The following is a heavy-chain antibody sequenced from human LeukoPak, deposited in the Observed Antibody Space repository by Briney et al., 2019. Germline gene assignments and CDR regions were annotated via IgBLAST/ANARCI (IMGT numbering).Heavy chain of an antibody. CDR3: ATLKGWYGEGCFDC. V-gene: IGHV3-53*01. J-gene: IGHJ4*02. D-gene: IGHD3-10*01. Sequence: GGSLRLSCAASGVTVSSIYMGWVRQAPGKGLDWVSVIYPDGRTYYTESVKGRFTFSRDSSENSLFLQMNSLRAEDTAVYYCATLKGWYGEGCFDCWGQGTLVTVSS. CDR1: GVTVSSIY. CDR2: IYPDGRT.